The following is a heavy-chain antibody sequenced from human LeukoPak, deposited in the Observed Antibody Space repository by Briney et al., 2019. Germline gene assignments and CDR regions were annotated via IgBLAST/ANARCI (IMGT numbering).Heavy chain of an antibody. CDR1: GFTFDDYT. J-gene: IGHJ4*02. Sequence: GGSLRLSCAASGFTFDDYTMHWVRHAPGKGLEWVSLISWDGGSTYYADSVKGRFTISRDNSKNSLYLQMNSLRTEDTALYYCAKDSDIAVAGTSFDYWGQGTLVTVSS. CDR2: ISWDGGST. CDR3: AKDSDIAVAGTSFDY. D-gene: IGHD6-19*01. V-gene: IGHV3-43*01.